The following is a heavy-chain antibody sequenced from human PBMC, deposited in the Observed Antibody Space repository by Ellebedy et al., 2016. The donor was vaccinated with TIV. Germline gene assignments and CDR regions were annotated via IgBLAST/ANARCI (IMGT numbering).Heavy chain of an antibody. D-gene: IGHD4-23*01. Sequence: MPSETLSLTCTVSGGSISRYYWSWIRQPPGKGLEWMGYIYYSGSTNYNPSLKSRVTISVDTSKNQFSLNLSSVTASDTAVYYCAKLDGGNCNDYWGQGTLVTVSS. CDR3: AKLDGGNCNDY. J-gene: IGHJ4*02. V-gene: IGHV4-59*08. CDR1: GGSISRYY. CDR2: IYYSGST.